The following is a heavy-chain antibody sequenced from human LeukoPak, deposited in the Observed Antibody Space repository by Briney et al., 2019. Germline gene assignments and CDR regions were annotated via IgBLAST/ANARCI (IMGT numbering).Heavy chain of an antibody. CDR1: GFTFSDHY. V-gene: IGHV3-11*01. CDR2: ISDDSRAK. D-gene: IGHD3-10*01. CDR3: ARIRVRGVIYFDD. J-gene: IGHJ4*02. Sequence: GGSLRLSCAASGFTFSDHYMGWIRQAPGKGLEWISFISDDSRAKYYADSVRGRFTVSRDNAKNSLHLQLNSLRADDTAVYFCARIRVRGVIYFDDWGQGNLVTVSS.